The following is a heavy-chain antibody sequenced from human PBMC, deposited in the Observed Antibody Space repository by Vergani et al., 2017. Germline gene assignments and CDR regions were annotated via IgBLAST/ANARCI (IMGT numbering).Heavy chain of an antibody. Sequence: QLQLQQSGPGLVKPSETLFLTCTVSADSISSGSYYWGWIRQPPGKSLEWIGSIYYSGLTYYNPSLKSLVAISVDTSKNQFSLKLNSVTAADAAVYFYGRVSDFCSLASRLLDLWGQGILVTVSS. D-gene: IGHD2-15*01. CDR2: IYYSGLT. J-gene: IGHJ4*01. CDR3: GRVSDFCSLASRLLDL. V-gene: IGHV4-39*07. CDR1: ADSISSGSYY.